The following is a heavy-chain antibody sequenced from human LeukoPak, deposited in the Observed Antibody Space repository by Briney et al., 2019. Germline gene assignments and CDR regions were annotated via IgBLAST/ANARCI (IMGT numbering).Heavy chain of an antibody. CDR2: ISWNSGSI. D-gene: IGHD2-2*01. CDR3: AKDHVVVVPAANDY. J-gene: IGHJ4*02. CDR1: GFTFDDYA. V-gene: IGHV3-9*01. Sequence: PGGSLRLSCAASGFTFDDYAMHWVRQAPGKGLEWVSGISWNSGSIGYADSVKGRFTISRDNAKNTLYLQMNSLRAEDTALYYCAKDHVVVVPAANDYWGQGTLVTVSS.